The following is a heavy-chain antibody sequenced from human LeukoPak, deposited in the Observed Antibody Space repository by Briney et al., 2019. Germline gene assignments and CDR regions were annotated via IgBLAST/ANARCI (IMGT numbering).Heavy chain of an antibody. CDR2: ISSTGTYI. D-gene: IGHD4-11*01. CDR3: ARDLDYSTGFDY. Sequence: PGGSLRLSCATSGFTFSSSTFGSYTMNWVRQAPGKGLEWVSSISSTGTYIYYTDSVKGRFTISRDIANSLLYLQMNSLRADDTAAYYCARDLDYSTGFDYWGQGTLVTVSS. V-gene: IGHV3-21*01. CDR1: GFTFSSSTFGSYT. J-gene: IGHJ4*02.